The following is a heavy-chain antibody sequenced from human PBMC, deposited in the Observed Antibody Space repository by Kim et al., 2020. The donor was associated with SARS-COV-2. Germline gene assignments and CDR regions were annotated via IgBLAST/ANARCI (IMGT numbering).Heavy chain of an antibody. J-gene: IGHJ6*02. D-gene: IGHD3-10*01. Sequence: GGSLRLSCAASGFTFSSYGMHWVRQAPGKGLEWVAVISYDGSNKYYADSVKGRFTISRDNSKNTLYLQMNSLRAEDTAVYYCARDETAWFGELLIYYYYGMDVWGQGTTVTVSS. CDR2: ISYDGSNK. CDR3: ARDETAWFGELLIYYYYGMDV. V-gene: IGHV3-33*05. CDR1: GFTFSSYG.